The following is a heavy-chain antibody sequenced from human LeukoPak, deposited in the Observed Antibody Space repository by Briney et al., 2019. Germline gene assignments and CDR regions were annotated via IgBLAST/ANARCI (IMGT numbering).Heavy chain of an antibody. CDR3: ARSFIRITIFGVAGNWFDP. CDR1: GYTFTSYA. CDR2: INAGNGNT. V-gene: IGHV1-3*01. J-gene: IGHJ5*02. Sequence: ASVKVSCKASGYTFTSYAMHWVRQAPGQRLEWMGWINAGNGNTKYSQKFQGRVTITRGTSASTAYMKLSSLRSEDTAVYYCARSFIRITIFGVAGNWFDPWGQGTLVTVSS. D-gene: IGHD3-3*01.